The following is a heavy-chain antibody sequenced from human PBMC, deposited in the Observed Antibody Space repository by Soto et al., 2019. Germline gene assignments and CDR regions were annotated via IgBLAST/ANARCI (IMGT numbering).Heavy chain of an antibody. J-gene: IGHJ2*01. D-gene: IGHD2-15*01. CDR3: AFFFFQAEDGIRDTVPVSAFLLNRSSDL. CDR2: IYSSGST. V-gene: IGHV4-59*01. Sequence: KGLEWIGYIYSSGSTNYNPSLKRRVTISVDTSKNQFYLKLSSVTAADTAVYYCAFFFFQAEDGIRDTVPVSAFLLNRSSDL.